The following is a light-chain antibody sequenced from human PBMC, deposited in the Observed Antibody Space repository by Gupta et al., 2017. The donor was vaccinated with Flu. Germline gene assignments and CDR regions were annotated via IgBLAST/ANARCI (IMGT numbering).Light chain of an antibody. CDR3: QQCESTPLT. Sequence: DIQMTQSPSSLSASVGDRVTITCRASQSISSYLNWYQQKPGKAPKLLIYAASSLQSGVPSRFSGSGSGTDFTLTISSLQPEDIATYYCQQCESTPLTFGEGTKVEIK. CDR1: QSISSY. V-gene: IGKV1-39*01. CDR2: AAS. J-gene: IGKJ1*01.